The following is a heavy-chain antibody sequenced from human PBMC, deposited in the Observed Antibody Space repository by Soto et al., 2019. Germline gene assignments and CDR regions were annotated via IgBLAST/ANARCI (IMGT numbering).Heavy chain of an antibody. J-gene: IGHJ4*02. D-gene: IGHD5-12*01. CDR3: ERGQEGIVATH. CDR1: GGCLTGYY. Sequence: QVQLQQWGAGLLKPSETLSLTCTVNGGCLTGYYWSWIRQPPGKGLEWSGEVKDGGSTNYSPSLRDRVSISPDTSKNHFSLRLNSVTAADMAVYFCERGQEGIVATHWTQGALVTVSS. V-gene: IGHV4-34*01. CDR2: VKDGGST.